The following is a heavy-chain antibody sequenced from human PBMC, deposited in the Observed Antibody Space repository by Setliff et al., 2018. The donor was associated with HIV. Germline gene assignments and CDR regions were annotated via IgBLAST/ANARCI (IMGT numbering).Heavy chain of an antibody. D-gene: IGHD4-4*01. CDR3: ARWNFMTTVTFDY. CDR2: MYTSGSA. Sequence: LSLTCTVSGASLSNYHWSWIQQSPGKGLEWIGYMYTSGSANFNPSLKSRATISLDTSKNQFSLKLSSVTAADTAVYYCARWNFMTTVTFDYWGQGTLVTVSS. J-gene: IGHJ4*02. CDR1: GASLSNYH. V-gene: IGHV4-4*08.